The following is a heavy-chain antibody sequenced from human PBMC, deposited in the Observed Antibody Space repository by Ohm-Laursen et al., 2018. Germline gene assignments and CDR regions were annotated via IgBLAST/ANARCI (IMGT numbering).Heavy chain of an antibody. Sequence: ASVKVSCKASGYTFTGYYMHWVRQAPGQGLEWMGIINPAGSSTIYAQKFQGRVTMTRDTSTSSVYMELRRLRSEDTAVYYCTRDPYSYDDSGYFDLWGRGTQVTVSS. J-gene: IGHJ2*01. CDR1: GYTFTGYY. CDR2: INPAGSST. D-gene: IGHD3-22*01. V-gene: IGHV1-46*01. CDR3: TRDPYSYDDSGYFDL.